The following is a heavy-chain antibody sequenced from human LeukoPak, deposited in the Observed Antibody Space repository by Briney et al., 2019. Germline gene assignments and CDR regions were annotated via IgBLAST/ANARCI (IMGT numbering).Heavy chain of an antibody. V-gene: IGHV3-23*01. CDR3: AKAPPDSYYYYYGMDV. Sequence: PGGSLRLSCAASGFTFSSYAMSWVRQAPGKGLEWVSAISGRGGSTYYADSVKGRFTISRDNSKNTLYLQMNSLRAEDTAVYYCAKAPPDSYYYYYGMDVWGQGTTVTVSS. J-gene: IGHJ6*02. CDR1: GFTFSSYA. CDR2: ISGRGGST. D-gene: IGHD5-18*01.